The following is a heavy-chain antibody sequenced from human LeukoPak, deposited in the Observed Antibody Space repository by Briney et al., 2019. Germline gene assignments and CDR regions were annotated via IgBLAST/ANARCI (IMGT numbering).Heavy chain of an antibody. V-gene: IGHV3-30*03. CDR2: ISYDGSNK. CDR3: ARDRDEEGWFDY. J-gene: IGHJ4*02. CDR1: GFTFSSYG. Sequence: GGSLRLSCAASGFTFSSYGMHWVRQAPGKGLEWVAVISYDGSNKYYADSVKGRFTISRDNSKNTLYLQMNSLRAEDTAVYYCARDRDEEGWFDYWGQGTLVTVSS. D-gene: IGHD2-15*01.